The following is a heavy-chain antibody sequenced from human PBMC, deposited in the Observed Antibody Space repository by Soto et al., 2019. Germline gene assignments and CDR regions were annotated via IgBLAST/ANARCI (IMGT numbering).Heavy chain of an antibody. Sequence: EVQLLESGGGLVQPGGSLRLSCAASGFTFSTYAMSWVRQAPGKGLEWVSTITTSGGNTYYADSVQGRFTISRDNSKNKLYLQMNSMRAEDTDVYYCAGRYCTNGVCYTNYYYSIDVWGKGTTVTVSS. J-gene: IGHJ6*03. V-gene: IGHV3-23*01. CDR1: GFTFSTYA. CDR3: AGRYCTNGVCYTNYYYSIDV. D-gene: IGHD2-8*01. CDR2: ITTSGGNT.